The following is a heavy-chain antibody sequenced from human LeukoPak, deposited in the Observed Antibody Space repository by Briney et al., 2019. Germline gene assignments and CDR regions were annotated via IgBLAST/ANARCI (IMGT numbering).Heavy chain of an antibody. CDR1: GGSISSGGYY. CDR3: ARLVWNGYYLYFQD. J-gene: IGHJ1*01. D-gene: IGHD3-3*01. V-gene: IGHV4-30-2*01. Sequence: PSQTLSLTCTVSGGSISSGGYYWSWIRQPPGKGLEWIGYIYHSGSTYYNPSLKSRVTISVDRSKNQFSLKLSSVTAADTAVYYCARLVWNGYYLYFQDWGQGTLVTVSS. CDR2: IYHSGST.